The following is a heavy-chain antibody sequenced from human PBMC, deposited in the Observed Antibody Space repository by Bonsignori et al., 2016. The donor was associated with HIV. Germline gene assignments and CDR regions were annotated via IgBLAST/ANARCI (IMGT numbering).Heavy chain of an antibody. CDR1: GGSFSGYY. D-gene: IGHD3-22*01. J-gene: IGHJ4*02. V-gene: IGHV4-34*01. CDR3: ARGGLTYYYDSSGYYSD. CDR2: INHSGST. Sequence: SETLSLTCAVYGGSFSGYYWSWIRQPPGKGLEWIGEINHSGSTNYNPSLKSRVTISVDTSKNQFSLKLSSVTAADTAVYYCARGGLTYYYDSSGYYSDWGQGTLVTVSS.